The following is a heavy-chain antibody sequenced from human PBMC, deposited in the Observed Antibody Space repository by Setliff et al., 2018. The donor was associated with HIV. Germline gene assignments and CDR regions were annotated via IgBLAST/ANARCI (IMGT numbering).Heavy chain of an antibody. V-gene: IGHV4-31*03. CDR1: GVTSGAYY. J-gene: IGHJ3*02. Sequence: SLTCTFSGVTSGAYYWTWIRQHPVKGLEWIGYIYSSGTKYYNPSLKSRLAISLDTSKNQFSLRLNSVTAADTAVYYCAREQTTETTMGFAFDIWGQGTVVTVSS. D-gene: IGHD4-17*01. CDR2: IYSSGTK. CDR3: AREQTTETTMGFAFDI.